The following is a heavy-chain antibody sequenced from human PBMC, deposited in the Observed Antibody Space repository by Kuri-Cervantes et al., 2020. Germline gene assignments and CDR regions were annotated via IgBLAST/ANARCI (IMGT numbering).Heavy chain of an antibody. CDR2: INSDGSST. J-gene: IGHJ3*02. Sequence: GGSLRLSCAASGFTFSDYYMSWIRQAPGKGLVWVSRINSDGSSTSYADSVKGRFTISRDNAKNTLYLQMNSLRAEDTAVYYCARDSDLDAFDIWGQGTMVTVSS. D-gene: IGHD3-10*01. V-gene: IGHV3-74*01. CDR1: GFTFSDYY. CDR3: ARDSDLDAFDI.